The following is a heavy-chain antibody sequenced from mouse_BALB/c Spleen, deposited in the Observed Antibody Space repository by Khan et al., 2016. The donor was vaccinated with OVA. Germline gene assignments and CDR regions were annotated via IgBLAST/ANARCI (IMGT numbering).Heavy chain of an antibody. CDR1: GYTFTSYW. D-gene: IGHD2-1*01. J-gene: IGHJ2*01. V-gene: IGHV1-5*01. Sequence: VQLQQSGTVLARPGASVKMSCKASGYTFTSYWMHWVKQRPGQGLEWIGAIYPGNSDTNYNQKFKGKATLTAVTSTSTAYLELNSLTNEDSAVYYCTRNGFGNYENWDYWGQGTTLTVSS. CDR2: IYPGNSDT. CDR3: TRNGFGNYENWDY.